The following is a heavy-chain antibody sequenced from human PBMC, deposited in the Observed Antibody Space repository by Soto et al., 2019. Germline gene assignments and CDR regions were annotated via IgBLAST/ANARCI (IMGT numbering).Heavy chain of an antibody. J-gene: IGHJ6*03. CDR3: AKGSSTNSAVIYYMDV. Sequence: GGSLRLSCAASGFRFDDYAMHWVRQAPGKGLEWVSGISWNSDSIGYADSVKGRFTISRDNAKNSLYLQMNSLRPEDTALYYCAKGSSTNSAVIYYMDVWGKGTTVTVSS. D-gene: IGHD2-2*01. V-gene: IGHV3-9*01. CDR2: ISWNSDSI. CDR1: GFRFDDYA.